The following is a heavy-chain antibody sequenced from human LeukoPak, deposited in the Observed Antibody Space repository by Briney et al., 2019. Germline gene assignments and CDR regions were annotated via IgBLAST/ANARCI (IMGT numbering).Heavy chain of an antibody. CDR2: INWNGGST. CDR1: GFTFDDYG. Sequence: TGGSLRLSCAASGFTFDDYGMSWVRQAPGKGLEWVSGINWNGGSTGYADSVKGRFTISRDNAKNSLYLQMNSLRAEDTALYYCARDLSSYVGRYYHYYMDVWGKGTTVTVSS. J-gene: IGHJ6*03. D-gene: IGHD1-26*01. CDR3: ARDLSSYVGRYYHYYMDV. V-gene: IGHV3-20*04.